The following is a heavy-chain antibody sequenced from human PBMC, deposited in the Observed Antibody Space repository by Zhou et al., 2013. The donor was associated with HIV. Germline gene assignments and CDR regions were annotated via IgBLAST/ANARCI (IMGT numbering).Heavy chain of an antibody. D-gene: IGHD5-12*01. CDR1: GGTFSSYA. V-gene: IGHV1-69*04. Sequence: QVQLVQSGAEVKKPGSSVKVSCKASGGTFSSYAISWVRQAPGQGLEWMGRIIPILGIANYAQKFQGRVTITADKSTSTAYMELSSLRSEDTAVYYCAREDGVATIRKFDSWGQGTLVTVSS. CDR3: AREDGVATIRKFDS. CDR2: IIPILGIA. J-gene: IGHJ4*02.